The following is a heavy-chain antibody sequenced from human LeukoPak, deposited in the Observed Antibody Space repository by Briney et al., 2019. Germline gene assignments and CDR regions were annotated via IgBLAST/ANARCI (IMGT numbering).Heavy chain of an antibody. CDR1: GYTFTSYG. D-gene: IGHD5-12*01. CDR3: ARGPAARVARPYYYYGMDV. J-gene: IGHJ6*02. CDR2: ISAYNGNT. V-gene: IGHV1-18*01. Sequence: ASVKVSCKASGYTFTSYGISWVRQAPGQGLEWMGWISAYNGNTNYAQKLQGRVTMTTDTSTSTAYMELRSPRSDDTAVYYCARGPAARVARPYYYYGMDVWGQGTTVTVSS.